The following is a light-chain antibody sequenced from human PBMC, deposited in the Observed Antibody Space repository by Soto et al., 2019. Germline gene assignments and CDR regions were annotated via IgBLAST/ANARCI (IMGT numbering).Light chain of an antibody. J-gene: IGKJ5*01. CDR1: QTISSW. CDR3: QQYGSSLIT. V-gene: IGKV3-20*01. CDR2: GAS. Sequence: TQSPSTLSGSIGDRVTITCRASQTISSWLVWYQQKPGQAPRLLIHGASSRATGIPDRFSGSGSGTDFTLTISRLEPEDFAVYYCQQYGSSLITFGQGTRLEI.